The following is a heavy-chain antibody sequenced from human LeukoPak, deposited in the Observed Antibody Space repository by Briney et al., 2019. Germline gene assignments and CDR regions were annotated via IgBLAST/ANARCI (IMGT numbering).Heavy chain of an antibody. J-gene: IGHJ4*02. V-gene: IGHV4-59*01. CDR3: ARSLGITSLDY. CDR2: IYYSGSI. Sequence: SETLSLTCSVSGGSIRSYYGNWIRQSPGKGLEWIGYIYYSGSINYNPSFKSRVTMSVDTSKNQFSLKLHSVTAADTAMYYCARSLGITSLDYWGQGMLVTVSS. D-gene: IGHD1-14*01. CDR1: GGSIRSYY.